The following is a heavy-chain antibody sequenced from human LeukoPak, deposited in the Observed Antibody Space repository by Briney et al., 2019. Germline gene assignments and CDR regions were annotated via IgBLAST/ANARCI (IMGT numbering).Heavy chain of an antibody. CDR1: GFTFSSYA. CDR3: TREGTMVRGVILPLDY. CDR2: ISYDGSNK. D-gene: IGHD3-10*01. V-gene: IGHV3-30*04. J-gene: IGHJ4*02. Sequence: GGSLRLSCAASGFTFSSYAMHWVRQAPGKGLEWVAVISYDGSNKYYADSVKGRFTISRDNSKNTLYLQMNSLRAEDTAVYYCTREGTMVRGVILPLDYWGQGTLVTVSS.